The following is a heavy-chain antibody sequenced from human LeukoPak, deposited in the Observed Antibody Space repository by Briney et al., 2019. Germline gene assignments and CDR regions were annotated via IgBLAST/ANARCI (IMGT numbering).Heavy chain of an antibody. V-gene: IGHV1-69*05. CDR2: IIPIFGTA. CDR1: GGTLSSYA. J-gene: IGHJ4*02. CDR3: ASPRVYYDSSGYYYVPFDY. D-gene: IGHD3-22*01. Sequence: SVKVSCKASGGTLSSYAISWVRQAPGQGLEWMGGIIPIFGTANYAQKFQGRVTITTDESTSTAYMELSSLRSEDTAVYYCASPRVYYDSSGYYYVPFDYWGQGTLVTVSS.